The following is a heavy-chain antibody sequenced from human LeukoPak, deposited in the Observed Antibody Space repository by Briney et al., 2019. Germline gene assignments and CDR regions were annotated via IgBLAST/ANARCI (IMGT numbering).Heavy chain of an antibody. V-gene: IGHV4-34*01. Sequence: SETLSLTCAVYGGSFSGYYWSWIRQPPGKGLEWIGEINHSGSTNYNPSLKSRVTTSVDTSKNQFSLKLSSVTAADTAVYYCARGHERVVVVAATNRRRYYYYMDVWGKGTTVTVSS. J-gene: IGHJ6*03. CDR2: INHSGST. CDR1: GGSFSGYY. D-gene: IGHD2-15*01. CDR3: ARGHERVVVVAATNRRRYYYYMDV.